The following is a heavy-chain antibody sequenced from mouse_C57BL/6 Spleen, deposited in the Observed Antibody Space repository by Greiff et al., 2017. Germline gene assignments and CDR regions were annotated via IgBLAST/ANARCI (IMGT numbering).Heavy chain of an antibody. V-gene: IGHV1-15*01. J-gene: IGHJ4*01. CDR1: GYTFTDYE. D-gene: IGHD4-1*01. CDR2: IDPETGGT. CDR3: TRRSQTGNYAMDY. Sequence: VQLQESGAELVRPGASVTLSCKASGYTFTDYEMHWVKQTPVHGLEWIGAIDPETGGTAYNQKFKGKAILTADKSSSTAYMELRSLTSEDSAVYYCTRRSQTGNYAMDYWGQGTSVTVSS.